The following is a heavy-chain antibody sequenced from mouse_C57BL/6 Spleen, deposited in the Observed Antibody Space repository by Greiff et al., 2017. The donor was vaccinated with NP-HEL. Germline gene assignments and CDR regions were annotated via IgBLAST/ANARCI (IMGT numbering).Heavy chain of an antibody. CDR1: GYTFTDYY. J-gene: IGHJ2*01. D-gene: IGHD1-1*01. CDR2: INPYNGGT. V-gene: IGHV1-19*01. Sequence: EVQLQQSGPVLVKPGASVKMSCKASGYTFTDYYMNWVKQSHGKSLEWIGVINPYNGGTSYNQKFKGKATLTVDKSSSTAYMELNSLTSEDSAVYYCARGGYYYQYYFDYWGQGTTLTVSS. CDR3: ARGGYYYQYYFDY.